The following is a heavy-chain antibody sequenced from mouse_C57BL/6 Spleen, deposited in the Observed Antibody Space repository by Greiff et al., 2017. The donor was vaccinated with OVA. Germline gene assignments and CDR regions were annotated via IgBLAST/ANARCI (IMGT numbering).Heavy chain of an antibody. V-gene: IGHV1-15*01. CDR2: IDPETGGT. CDR1: GYTFTDYE. CDR3: TRGGLTGGY. J-gene: IGHJ2*01. Sequence: QVQLKESGAELVRPGASVTLSCKASGYTFTDYEMHWVKQTPVHGLEWIGAIDPETGGTAYNQKFKGKAILTADKSSSTAYMELRSLTSEDSAVYYCTRGGLTGGYWGQGTTLTVSS. D-gene: IGHD4-1*01.